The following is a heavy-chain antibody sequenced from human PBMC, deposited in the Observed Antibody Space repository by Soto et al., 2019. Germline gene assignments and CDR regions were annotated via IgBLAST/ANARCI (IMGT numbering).Heavy chain of an antibody. CDR1: GGFVTSGSYY. J-gene: IGHJ3*02. V-gene: IGHV4-34*01. Sequence: QVQLQQWGAGLLKPSETLSLTCAVYGGFVTSGSYYWSWIRQPPGKGLEWIGDMSHSGGTHFNPSLKSRVTISVDTSKNQLTLKMSSVTAADTALYCCAGVEGGTATTVGGAFDILGPGTMVTVSS. D-gene: IGHD1-1*01. CDR2: MSHSGGT. CDR3: AGVEGGTATTVGGAFDI.